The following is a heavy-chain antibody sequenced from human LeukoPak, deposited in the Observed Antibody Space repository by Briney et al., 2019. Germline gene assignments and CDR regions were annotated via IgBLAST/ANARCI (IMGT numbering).Heavy chain of an antibody. CDR2: ISPNNGNT. J-gene: IGHJ3*02. V-gene: IGHV1-18*01. D-gene: IGHD1-1*01. Sequence: ASVKVSCKAFGYTFGTSSISWVRQAPGQRLEWIGWISPNNGNTQYAQGVQGRVTMTTDTSRSTAYMELRSLRSDDTAVYYCTRVRDSNNWWGPFDIWGQGTMVTVSS. CDR1: GYTFGTSS. CDR3: TRVRDSNNWWGPFDI.